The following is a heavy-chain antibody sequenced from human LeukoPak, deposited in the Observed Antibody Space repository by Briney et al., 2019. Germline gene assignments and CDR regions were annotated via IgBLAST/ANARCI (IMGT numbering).Heavy chain of an antibody. D-gene: IGHD2-15*01. CDR1: GGTFSSYA. Sequence: VASVTVSFKASGGTFSSYAISWVRQAPGQGLEWMGGIIPIFGTANYPQKFQGRVTITADESTSTAYMELSSLRSEDTAVYYCARDLVCSGGSCYSSWGQGTLVTVSS. J-gene: IGHJ5*02. CDR3: ARDLVCSGGSCYSS. V-gene: IGHV1-69*01. CDR2: IIPIFGTA.